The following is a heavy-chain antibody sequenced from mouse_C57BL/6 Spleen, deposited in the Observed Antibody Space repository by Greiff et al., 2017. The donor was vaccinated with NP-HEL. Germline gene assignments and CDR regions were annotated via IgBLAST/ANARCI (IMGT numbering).Heavy chain of an antibody. D-gene: IGHD1-1*01. Sequence: DVKLVESGPGLVKPSQSLSLTCSVTGYSITSGYYWNWIRQFPGNKLEWMGYISYDGSNNYNPSLKNRISITRDTSKNQFFLKLNSVTTEDTATYYCASENYYGSSYDFDYWGQGTTLTVSS. CDR2: ISYDGSN. V-gene: IGHV3-6*01. CDR1: GYSITSGYY. J-gene: IGHJ2*01. CDR3: ASENYYGSSYDFDY.